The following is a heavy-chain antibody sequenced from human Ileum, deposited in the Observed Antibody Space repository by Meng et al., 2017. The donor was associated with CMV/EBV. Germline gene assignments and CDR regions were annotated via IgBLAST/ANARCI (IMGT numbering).Heavy chain of an antibody. V-gene: IGHV5-51*01. CDR2: INPADSET. D-gene: IGHD3-22*01. CDR1: GYSFTNYW. J-gene: IGHJ4*02. CDR3: ARDKYCYSSSCYFDY. Sequence: SGYSFTNYWVGWVRHMPGKGLEWVGIINPADSETRYSPSFQGQVTISADTSISTAYLQWHSLRASDTAIYYCARDKYCYSSSCYFDYWGRGTLVTVSS.